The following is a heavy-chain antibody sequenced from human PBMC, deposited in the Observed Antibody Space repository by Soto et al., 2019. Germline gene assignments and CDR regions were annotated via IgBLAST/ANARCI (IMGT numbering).Heavy chain of an antibody. D-gene: IGHD6-13*01. V-gene: IGHV1-69*01. Sequence: QVLLVQSGAEVKKPGSSVKVSCKASGGTFSSYGISWVRQTPGRGLEWMGGIIPLFGTTNYAQKSRGRVTVTADESTSTVYMELRSLSFEDTAIYYCARAHGSSWYNWFDPWGQGTLVTVSS. CDR1: GGTFSSYG. J-gene: IGHJ5*02. CDR3: ARAHGSSWYNWFDP. CDR2: IIPLFGTT.